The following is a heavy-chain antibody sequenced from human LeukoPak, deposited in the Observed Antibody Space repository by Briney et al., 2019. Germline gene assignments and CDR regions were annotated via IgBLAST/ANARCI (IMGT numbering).Heavy chain of an antibody. Sequence: ASVKVSCKASGYTFTSYGISWVRQAPGQGLEWMGWISAYNGNINYAQKLQGRVTMTTDTSTSTAYMELRSLRSDDTAVYYCARDRTHYGSGSYYNAFDYWGQGTLVTVSS. CDR1: GYTFTSYG. CDR3: ARDRTHYGSGSYYNAFDY. J-gene: IGHJ4*02. D-gene: IGHD3-10*01. V-gene: IGHV1-18*01. CDR2: ISAYNGNI.